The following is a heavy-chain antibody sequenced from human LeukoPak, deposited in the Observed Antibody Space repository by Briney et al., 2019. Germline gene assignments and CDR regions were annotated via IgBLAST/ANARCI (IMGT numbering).Heavy chain of an antibody. J-gene: IGHJ4*02. D-gene: IGHD3-3*01. V-gene: IGHV4-34*01. CDR1: GGSFSGYY. CDR2: INHSGST. Sequence: PSETLSLTCAVYGGSFSGYYWSWIRQPPGKGLEWIGEINHSGSTNYNPSLKSRVTISVDTSKNQFSLKLSSVTAADTAVYYCARDVAFWSGYLPQYYFDYWGQGTLVTVSS. CDR3: ARDVAFWSGYLPQYYFDY.